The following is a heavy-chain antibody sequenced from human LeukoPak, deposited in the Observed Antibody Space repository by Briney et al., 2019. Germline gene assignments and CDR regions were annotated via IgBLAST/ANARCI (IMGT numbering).Heavy chain of an antibody. V-gene: IGHV3-74*01. Sequence: PRGSLRLSCVASGFTFSSYWMHWVRQAPGKGLVWVSRIKSDGSTNYADSVKGRFTISRDNAKNTVSLQMNSLRAEDTGVYFCARAPSEIGGYYPEYFRHWGQGTLVTVSS. CDR3: ARAPSEIGGYYPEYFRH. CDR1: GFTFSSYW. D-gene: IGHD3-22*01. CDR2: IKSDGST. J-gene: IGHJ1*01.